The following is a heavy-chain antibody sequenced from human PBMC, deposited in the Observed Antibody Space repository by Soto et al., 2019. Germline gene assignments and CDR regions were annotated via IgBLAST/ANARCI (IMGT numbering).Heavy chain of an antibody. CDR1: GGSFSGYY. D-gene: IGHD3-3*01. V-gene: IGHV4-34*01. CDR2: INHSGST. Sequence: SETLSLTCAVYGGSFSGYYWSWIRQPPGKGLEWIGEINHSGSTNYNPSLKSRVTISVDTSKNQFSLKLSSVTAADTAVYYCARVSGFWRTPGYYYYMDVWGKGTTVTVSS. CDR3: ARVSGFWRTPGYYYYMDV. J-gene: IGHJ6*03.